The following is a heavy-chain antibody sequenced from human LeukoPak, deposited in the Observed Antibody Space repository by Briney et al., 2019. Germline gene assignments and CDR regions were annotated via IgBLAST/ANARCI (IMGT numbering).Heavy chain of an antibody. CDR2: ISAYNGNT. CDR1: GYTFTSYG. D-gene: IGHD2-15*01. J-gene: IGHJ5*02. CDR3: ARGIVDGGLEQDWFDP. Sequence: ASVKVSCKASGYTFTSYGISWVRQAPGQGLEWMGWISAYNGNTNYAQKLQGRVTMTTDTSTSTAYMELRSLRSDDTAVYYCARGIVDGGLEQDWFDPWGQGTLVTVSS. V-gene: IGHV1-18*01.